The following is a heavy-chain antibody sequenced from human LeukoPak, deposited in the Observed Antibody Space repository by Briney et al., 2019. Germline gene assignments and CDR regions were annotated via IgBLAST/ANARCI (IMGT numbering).Heavy chain of an antibody. CDR1: GGTFSSYA. CDR2: IIPIFGTA. D-gene: IGHD3-10*01. Sequence: SVKVSCKASGGTFSSYAISWVRQAPGQGLEWMGGIIPIFGTANYAQKFQGRVTITADESTSTAYMELSSLRSEDTAVYYCASRTRFGELLLPPYYHYYGMDVWGKGTTVTVSS. V-gene: IGHV1-69*13. CDR3: ASRTRFGELLLPPYYHYYGMDV. J-gene: IGHJ6*04.